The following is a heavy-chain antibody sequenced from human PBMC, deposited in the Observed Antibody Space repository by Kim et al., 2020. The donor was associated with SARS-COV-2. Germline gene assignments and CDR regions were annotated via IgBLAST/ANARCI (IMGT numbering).Heavy chain of an antibody. CDR3: ARSPGLFFLDL. D-gene: IGHD2-21*01. J-gene: IGHJ2*01. CDR2: IHHSGNI. CDR1: GGSVTSNEW. V-gene: IGHV4-4*02. Sequence: SETLSLTCAMSGGSVTSNEWLSWVRQPPGKGLEWIGEIHHSGNINYNPSLKSRVTLSVDTSKNQISLNLNSVTAADTAVYLCARSPGLFFLDLWGRGTLV.